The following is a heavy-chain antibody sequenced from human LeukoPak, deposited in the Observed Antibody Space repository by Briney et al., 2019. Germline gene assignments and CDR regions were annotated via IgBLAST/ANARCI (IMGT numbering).Heavy chain of an antibody. J-gene: IGHJ4*02. Sequence: PGGSLRLSCAASGFTFSSYAMSWVRQAPGKGLEWVSAISGSGGSTYYADSVKGRFTISRDNSENTLYLQMNSLRAEDTAVYYCAKEGYYDSSGYYYLSSFDYWGQGTLVTVSS. CDR3: AKEGYYDSSGYYYLSSFDY. CDR1: GFTFSSYA. D-gene: IGHD3-22*01. V-gene: IGHV3-23*01. CDR2: ISGSGGST.